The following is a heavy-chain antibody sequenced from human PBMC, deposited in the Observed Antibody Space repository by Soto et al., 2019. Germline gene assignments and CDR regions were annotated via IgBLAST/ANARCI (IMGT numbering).Heavy chain of an antibody. J-gene: IGHJ4*02. CDR3: ATRDTGRVY. V-gene: IGHV4-4*02. D-gene: IGHD5-18*01. CDR2: SHQSGNT. Sequence: QVQLQESGPGLVKPSGTLSLTCAVSGVSIGSHDWWTWVRQPPGKGLGWIGESHQSGNTNYNSSLESRVTISLDKSKNHFSLQLSSVTVADTAVYYCATRDTGRVYLGQGTLVTVSS. CDR1: GVSIGSHDW.